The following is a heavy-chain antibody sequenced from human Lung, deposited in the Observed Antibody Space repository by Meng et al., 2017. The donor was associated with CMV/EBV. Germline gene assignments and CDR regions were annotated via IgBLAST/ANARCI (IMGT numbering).Heavy chain of an antibody. CDR2: INSDGST. Sequence: GGSLRLSCAASGFTFSTYWMHWVRQAPGKGLVWVSRINSDGSTRYADSVRGRFNISRDNAKNTLYLQMNSLRAEDTAVYYCVLSPYSRSPQWGQGTLVTVSS. CDR1: GFTFSTYW. CDR3: VLSPYSRSPQ. V-gene: IGHV3-74*01. J-gene: IGHJ4*02. D-gene: IGHD6-6*01.